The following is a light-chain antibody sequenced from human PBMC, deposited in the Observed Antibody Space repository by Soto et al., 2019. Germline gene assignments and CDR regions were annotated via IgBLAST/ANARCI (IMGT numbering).Light chain of an antibody. CDR3: SSFGGSNHVV. CDR1: SSDVGGYNY. J-gene: IGLJ2*01. CDR2: EVS. V-gene: IGLV2-8*01. Sequence: QSALTQPPSASGSPGQSVTISCTGTSSDVGGYNYVSWYQLHPGKAPKLIIHEVSKRPSGVPDHFSGSKSGNTASLTVSGLQADDEADYYCSSFGGSNHVVFGGGTKLTVL.